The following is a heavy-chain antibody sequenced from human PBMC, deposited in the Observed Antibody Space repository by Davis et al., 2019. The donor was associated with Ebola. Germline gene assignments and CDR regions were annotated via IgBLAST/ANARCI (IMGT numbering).Heavy chain of an antibody. Sequence: AASVKVSCKASGGTFSSYAISWVRQAPGQGLEWMGGIIPIFGTSNYAQKFQGRVTITADESTSTAYMELSSLRSEDTAVYYCARPIPVVPAAEVYYGMDVWGQGTTVTVSS. CDR1: GGTFSSYA. CDR2: IIPIFGTS. J-gene: IGHJ6*02. D-gene: IGHD2-2*01. V-gene: IGHV1-69*13. CDR3: ARPIPVVPAAEVYYGMDV.